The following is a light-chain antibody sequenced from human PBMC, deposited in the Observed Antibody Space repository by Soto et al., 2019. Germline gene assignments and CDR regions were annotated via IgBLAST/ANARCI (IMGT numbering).Light chain of an antibody. CDR1: QSVSSN. V-gene: IGKV3-15*01. CDR2: GAS. J-gene: IGKJ4*01. CDR3: QQYNDWPHT. Sequence: ETVMTQSPATLSVSPREGATLSCRASQSVSSNLAWYQQRPGQTPRLLVYGASIRATGMSARFSGSGSGTEFTLTISSLQSEDFALYYCQQYNDWPHTFGGGTKVEIK.